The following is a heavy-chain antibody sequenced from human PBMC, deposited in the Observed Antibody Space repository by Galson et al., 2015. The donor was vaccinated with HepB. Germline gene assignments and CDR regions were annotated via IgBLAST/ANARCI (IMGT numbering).Heavy chain of an antibody. CDR3: ARAAHCSSSSCYNYYYYYGMDV. V-gene: IGHV1-69*13. CDR2: IIPIFGTA. J-gene: IGHJ6*02. CDR1: GGTFSSYA. D-gene: IGHD2-2*01. Sequence: SVKVSCKASGGTFSSYAISWVRQAPGQGLEWMGGIIPIFGTANYAQKFQGRVTITADESTSTAYMELSSLRSEDTAVYYCARAAHCSSSSCYNYYYYYGMDVWGQGTTVTVSS.